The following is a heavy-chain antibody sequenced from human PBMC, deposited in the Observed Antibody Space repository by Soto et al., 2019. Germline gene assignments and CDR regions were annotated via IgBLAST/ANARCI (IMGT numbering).Heavy chain of an antibody. J-gene: IGHJ4*02. Sequence: QLQLQESGPGLVKPSETLSLTCTVSGGSISSSSYYWGWIRQPPGKGLEWIGSIYYSGSTYYNPSLKXXVXIXGDTSKNQFSLKLSSVTAADTAVYYCARAFPTISDYWGQGTLVTVSS. CDR2: IYYSGST. CDR1: GGSISSSSYY. D-gene: IGHD3-3*02. CDR3: ARAFPTISDY. V-gene: IGHV4-39*01.